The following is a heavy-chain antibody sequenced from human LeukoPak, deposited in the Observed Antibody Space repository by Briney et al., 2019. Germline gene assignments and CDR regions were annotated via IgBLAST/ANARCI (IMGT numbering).Heavy chain of an antibody. CDR1: GGSIISSSYN. J-gene: IGHJ5*02. V-gene: IGHV4-39*01. Sequence: SETLSLTCAVSGGSIISSSYNWGWIRQPPGKGLEWIGTIYHSGTTYYNPSLKSRVTISVDTSKNQFFLKLSSVTAADTAVYYCARLPTGYPDWFDPWGQGSLVTVSS. CDR3: ARLPTGYPDWFDP. CDR2: IYHSGTT. D-gene: IGHD3-9*01.